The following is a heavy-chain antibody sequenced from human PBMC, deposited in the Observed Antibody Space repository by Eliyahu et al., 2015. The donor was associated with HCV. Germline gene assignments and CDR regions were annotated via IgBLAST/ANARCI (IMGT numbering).Heavy chain of an antibody. CDR1: GFXFXSXG. D-gene: IGHD3-3*01. Sequence: QVQLVESGGGVVQPGRSLXLXXAASGFXFXSXGMHWVRQAPGKGLEWVAVIWYDGSNKYYADSVKGRFTISRDNSKNTLYLQMNSLRAEDTAVYYCARDPIGGRFWSGYLFDYWGQGTLVTVSS. CDR2: IWYDGSNK. CDR3: ARDPIGGRFWSGYLFDY. V-gene: IGHV3-33*01. J-gene: IGHJ4*02.